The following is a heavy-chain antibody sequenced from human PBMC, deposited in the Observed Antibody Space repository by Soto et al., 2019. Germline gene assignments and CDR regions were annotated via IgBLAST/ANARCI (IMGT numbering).Heavy chain of an antibody. Sequence: AVKVSCKASGFTFTSSAMQWVRQAHGQRLEWIGWIVVGSGNTNYAQKFQERVTITRDMSTSTAYMELSSLRSEDTAVYYCARDYYYDSSGYSDYWGQGTLVTVSS. CDR3: ARDYYYDSSGYSDY. V-gene: IGHV1-58*02. D-gene: IGHD3-22*01. CDR1: GFTFTSSA. CDR2: IVVGSGNT. J-gene: IGHJ4*02.